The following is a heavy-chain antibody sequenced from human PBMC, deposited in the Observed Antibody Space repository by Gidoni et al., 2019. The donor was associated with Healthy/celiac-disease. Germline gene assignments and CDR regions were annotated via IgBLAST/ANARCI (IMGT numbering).Heavy chain of an antibody. CDR2: ISCSGGST. D-gene: IGHD6-19*01. J-gene: IGHJ4*02. CDR1: GFTFSSYA. V-gene: IGHV3-23*01. Sequence: EVQLLESGGGLVQLGGYLRLSCAASGFTFSSYAMSWVRQAPGKGLEWVSAISCSGGSTYYADSVKGRFTISRDNSKNTLYLQMNSLRAEDTAVYYCAKTVAGIGVYWGQGTLVTVSS. CDR3: AKTVAGIGVY.